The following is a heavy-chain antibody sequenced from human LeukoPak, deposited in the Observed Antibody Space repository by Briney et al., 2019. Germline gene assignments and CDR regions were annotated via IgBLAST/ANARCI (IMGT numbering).Heavy chain of an antibody. D-gene: IGHD3-3*01. CDR3: ARASFSIFGVVTLFDY. CDR2: IYYSGST. J-gene: IGHJ4*02. CDR1: GGSISSSSYY. V-gene: IGHV4-39*01. Sequence: TSETLSLTCTVSGGSISSSSYYWGWIRQPPGKELEWIGSIYYSGSTYYNPSLKSRVTISVDTSQNQFSLKLISVTAADTAVYYCARASFSIFGVVTLFDYWGQGTLVTVSS.